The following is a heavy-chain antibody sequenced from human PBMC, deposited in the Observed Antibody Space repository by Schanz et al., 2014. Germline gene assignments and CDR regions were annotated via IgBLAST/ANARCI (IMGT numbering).Heavy chain of an antibody. CDR1: GITFSSHS. D-gene: IGHD1-26*01. Sequence: EVQLVESGGGLVQPGGSLRLSCAASGITFSSHSFNWVRQAPGKGLEWISYITYNGGTIYYADSMKGRFTVSRDNAENTLYLQMNSLRAEDTGLYCGARGGSGSHYRLDYWGQGTLVTVSS. CDR3: ARGGSGSHYRLDY. CDR2: ITYNGGTI. J-gene: IGHJ4*02. V-gene: IGHV3-48*01.